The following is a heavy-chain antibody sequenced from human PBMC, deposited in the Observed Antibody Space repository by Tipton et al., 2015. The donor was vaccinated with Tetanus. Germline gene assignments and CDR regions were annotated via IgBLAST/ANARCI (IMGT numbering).Heavy chain of an antibody. CDR2: INQSGST. CDR3: ARAGFEGSSSSGYFDH. Sequence: TLSLTCIVSGGSMSAGGHYGAWVRQSPGKGLEWIGEINQSGSTIYNPSLKSRVTIAVDTFKRQFSMTLTSATAADTAVYYCARAGFEGSSSSGYFDHWGLGVLVTVSS. CDR1: GGSMSAGGHY. D-gene: IGHD2-2*01. V-gene: IGHV4-34*01. J-gene: IGHJ4*02.